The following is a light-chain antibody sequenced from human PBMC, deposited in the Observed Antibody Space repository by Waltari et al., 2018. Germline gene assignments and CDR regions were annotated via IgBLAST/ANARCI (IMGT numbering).Light chain of an antibody. V-gene: IGKV3-11*01. CDR2: DAS. Sequence: EIVLTQSPATLSLSPGERATLSCRASQSVSSYLAWYQQKPGQAPRLLIYDASNRATGSPARCSGSGCGTAFTLTISILEPEDFAVYYCQQRTAFGGGTKVEIK. CDR1: QSVSSY. J-gene: IGKJ4*01. CDR3: QQRTA.